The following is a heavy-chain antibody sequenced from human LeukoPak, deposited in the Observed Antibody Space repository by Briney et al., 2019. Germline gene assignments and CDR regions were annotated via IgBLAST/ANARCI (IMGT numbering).Heavy chain of an antibody. CDR3: ARDLGTVTTFLYFQH. V-gene: IGHV3-21*04. D-gene: IGHD4-17*01. J-gene: IGHJ1*01. Sequence: GGSLRLSCAASGFTFSTYSMNWVRQAPGKGLEWVSSISGSSTYIYDADSLKGRFTISRDNAKNSLYLQMNSLRAEDTAVYYCARDLGTVTTFLYFQHWGQGTLVTVSS. CDR2: ISGSSTYI. CDR1: GFTFSTYS.